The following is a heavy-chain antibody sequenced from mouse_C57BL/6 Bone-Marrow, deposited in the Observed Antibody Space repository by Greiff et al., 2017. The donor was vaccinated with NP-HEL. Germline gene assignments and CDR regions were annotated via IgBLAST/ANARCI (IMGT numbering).Heavy chain of an antibody. Sequence: VQLQQSGAELVKPGASVKMSCKASGYTFTSYWITWVKQRPGQGLEWIGDIYPGSGSTNYNEKFKCKATLTVDTSSSTAYMQLSSLTSEDSAVYYCARAKFIYYDYDAWYFDVWGTGTTVTVSS. CDR1: GYTFTSYW. D-gene: IGHD2-4*01. CDR2: IYPGSGST. V-gene: IGHV1-55*01. CDR3: ARAKFIYYDYDAWYFDV. J-gene: IGHJ1*03.